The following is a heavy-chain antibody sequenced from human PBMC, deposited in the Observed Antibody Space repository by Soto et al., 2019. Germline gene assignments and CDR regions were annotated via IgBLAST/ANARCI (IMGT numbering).Heavy chain of an antibody. CDR1: GYTFTSYD. J-gene: IGHJ6*02. Sequence: GASVKVSCKASGYTFTSYDINWVRQATGQGLEWMGWMNPNSGNTGYAQKFQGRVTMTRNTSISTAYMELSSLRSEDTAVYYCARNYDYVWGSDRLSYDYYGMDVWGQGTTVTVSS. D-gene: IGHD3-16*02. CDR3: ARNYDYVWGSDRLSYDYYGMDV. V-gene: IGHV1-8*01. CDR2: MNPNSGNT.